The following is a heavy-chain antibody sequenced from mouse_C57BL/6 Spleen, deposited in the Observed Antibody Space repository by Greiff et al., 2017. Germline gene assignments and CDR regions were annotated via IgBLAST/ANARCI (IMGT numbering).Heavy chain of an antibody. CDR2: ISYDGSN. J-gene: IGHJ4*01. CDR1: GYSITSGYY. Sequence: EVQVVESGPGLVKPSQSLSLTCSVTGYSITSGYYWNWIRQFPGNKLEWMSYISYDGSNNYNPSLKNRISITRDTSKNQFFLKLNSVTTEDTATDYCARDDGYYVDAMDYWGQGTSVTVSS. D-gene: IGHD2-3*01. V-gene: IGHV3-6*01. CDR3: ARDDGYYVDAMDY.